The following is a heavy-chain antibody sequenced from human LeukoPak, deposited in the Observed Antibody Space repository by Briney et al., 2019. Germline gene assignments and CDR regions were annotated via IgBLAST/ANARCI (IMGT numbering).Heavy chain of an antibody. V-gene: IGHV3-21*01. CDR3: ARGRGRTDYFDY. D-gene: IGHD2-15*01. CDR2: ISSSSSYI. J-gene: IGHJ4*02. CDR1: GFTFSSYS. Sequence: TGGSLRLSCAASGFTFSSYSMNWVRQAPGKGLEWGSSISSSSSYIYYADPVKGRFPISRDNAKNSLYLQMNSLRAEDAAVYYCARGRGRTDYFDYWGQGTLVTVSS.